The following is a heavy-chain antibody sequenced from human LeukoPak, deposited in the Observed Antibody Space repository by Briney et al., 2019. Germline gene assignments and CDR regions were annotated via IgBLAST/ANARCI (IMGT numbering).Heavy chain of an antibody. J-gene: IGHJ4*02. D-gene: IGHD3-22*01. CDR2: ISSSSSYI. V-gene: IGHV3-21*01. CDR1: GFTFSSYS. Sequence: VGSLRLSCEASGFTFSSYSMNWVRQAPGKGLEWVSSISSSSSYIYYADSVKGPFTISRDNAKNSLYLQMNSLRGEDTAVYYCARDLPGYYDSSGYYDYWGQGTLVTVSS. CDR3: ARDLPGYYDSSGYYDY.